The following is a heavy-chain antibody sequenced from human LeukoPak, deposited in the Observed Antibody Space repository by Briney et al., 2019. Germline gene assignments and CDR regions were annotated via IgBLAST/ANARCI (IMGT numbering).Heavy chain of an antibody. CDR2: ITWNTDPI. Sequence: PGRSLRLSCAASGFTFEDYAMHWVRHRPGKGVEGISGITWNTDPIHYADPVMGRFTISRDNAKNSLYLQMNSLRAEDTALYNCAKDISVGATPYYFDSWGQGTLVTVSS. D-gene: IGHD1-26*01. CDR3: AKDISVGATPYYFDS. J-gene: IGHJ4*02. CDR1: GFTFEDYA. V-gene: IGHV3-9*01.